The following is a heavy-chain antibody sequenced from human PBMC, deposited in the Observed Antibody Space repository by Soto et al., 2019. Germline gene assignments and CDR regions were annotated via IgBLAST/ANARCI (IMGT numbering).Heavy chain of an antibody. V-gene: IGHV3-23*01. CDR1: GFTFSSYA. J-gene: IGHJ4*02. Sequence: GGSLRLSCAASGFTFSSYAMSWVRQAPGKGLEWVSAISGSGGSTYYADSVKGRFTISRDNSKNTLYLQMNSLRAEDTAVYYCARDLESGIAADYWGQGTLVTVSS. D-gene: IGHD6-13*01. CDR3: ARDLESGIAADY. CDR2: ISGSGGST.